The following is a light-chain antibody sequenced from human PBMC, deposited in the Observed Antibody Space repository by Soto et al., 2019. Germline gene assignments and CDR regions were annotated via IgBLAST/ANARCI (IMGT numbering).Light chain of an antibody. CDR2: KIS. CDR3: LQATHFPPL. CDR1: QSLVHSDGNTY. V-gene: IGKV2-24*01. Sequence: DIVMTQTPLSLSVTLGQPASISCRSSQSLVHSDGNTYLAWLHQRPGQPPRLLIYKISNRFSGVPDRFSGRGAGTDFPLPISRVEAEGVGIYYCLQATHFPPLFGGVTNVQIK. J-gene: IGKJ4*01.